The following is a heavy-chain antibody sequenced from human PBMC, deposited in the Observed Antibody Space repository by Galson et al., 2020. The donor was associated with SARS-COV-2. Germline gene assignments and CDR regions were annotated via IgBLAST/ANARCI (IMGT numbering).Heavy chain of an antibody. D-gene: IGHD6-13*01. CDR1: GFTFSSYW. Sequence: QAGGSLRLSCAASGFTFSSYWMTWVRQSPGKGLEWVANIKQDGSETHYVDSVKGRFTISRDNAKNSLYLQMNSLRAEDTAVYYCAREKGSSWFTFGYWGQGTLVTVSS. CDR2: IKQDGSET. J-gene: IGHJ4*02. CDR3: AREKGSSWFTFGY. V-gene: IGHV3-7*04.